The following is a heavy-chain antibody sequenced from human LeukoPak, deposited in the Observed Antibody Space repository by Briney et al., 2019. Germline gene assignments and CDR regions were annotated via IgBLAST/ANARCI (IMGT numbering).Heavy chain of an antibody. CDR3: ARAVVVPAAMRAFDI. J-gene: IGHJ3*02. CDR2: INHSGST. Sequence: PSETLSLTCAVYGGSFSGYYWSWIRQPPGKGLEWIGEINHSGSTNYNPSLKSRVTISVDTSKNQFSLKLSSVTAADTAVYYCARAVVVPAAMRAFDIWGQGTMVTVSS. CDR1: GGSFSGYY. V-gene: IGHV4-34*01. D-gene: IGHD2-2*01.